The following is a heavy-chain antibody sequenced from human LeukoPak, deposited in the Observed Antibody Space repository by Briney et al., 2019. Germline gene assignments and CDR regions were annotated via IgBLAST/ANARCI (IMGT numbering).Heavy chain of an antibody. Sequence: GESLKISCKGSGYSFTSYWIGWVRQMPGKGLEWMGIIYPGDSDTRYSPSFQGQVTISADKSISTAYLQWSSLKASDTAMYYCARPDCSGGSCYSAFDYWGQGTLVTVSS. J-gene: IGHJ4*02. CDR3: ARPDCSGGSCYSAFDY. CDR2: IYPGDSDT. V-gene: IGHV5-51*01. D-gene: IGHD2-15*01. CDR1: GYSFTSYW.